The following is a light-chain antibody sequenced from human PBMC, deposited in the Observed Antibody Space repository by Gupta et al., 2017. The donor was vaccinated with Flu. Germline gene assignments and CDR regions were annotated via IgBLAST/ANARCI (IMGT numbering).Light chain of an antibody. J-gene: IGLJ3*02. CDR1: SSNIGGGYD. Sequence: QSVLTQPPSVSGAPGPRVTITCTGSSSNIGGGYDVHWSQPLPETDPNPLIYGNSSRPSGVPARFSGSKSATSASLDITGLQAGDEADYYCQSYYSSRSSGVFGGGTKLTVL. CDR2: GNS. V-gene: IGLV1-40*01. CDR3: QSYYSSRSSGV.